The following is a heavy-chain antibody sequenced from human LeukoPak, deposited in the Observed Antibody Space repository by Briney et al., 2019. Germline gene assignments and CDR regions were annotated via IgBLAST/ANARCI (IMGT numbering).Heavy chain of an antibody. J-gene: IGHJ1*01. CDR1: GFTFSNYA. CDR2: ISFDGDNE. V-gene: IGHV3-30-3*01. Sequence: GGSLRLSCATSGFTFSNYAIHWVRQAPGKGLEWVADISFDGDNEYYADSVRGRFMISRDNSKNIVYLQMNSLTIEDTAVYYCAREPTGNFGQLVSSAEYFQHWGQGTRVTVSS. D-gene: IGHD5/OR15-5a*01. CDR3: AREPTGNFGQLVSSAEYFQH.